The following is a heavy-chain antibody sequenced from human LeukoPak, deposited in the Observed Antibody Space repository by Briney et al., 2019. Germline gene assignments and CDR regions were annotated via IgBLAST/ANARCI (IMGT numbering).Heavy chain of an antibody. J-gene: IGHJ4*02. CDR1: GFTFSTYW. Sequence: GGSLRLSCAASGFTFSTYWMHWVRQAPGKGLGWVSRIETDGSSTSYADSVKGRFTISRDNAKNTPYLQMHSLRAEDTAVYYCARDPSAVAGFFDYWGQGTLVTVSS. CDR2: IETDGSST. V-gene: IGHV3-74*01. D-gene: IGHD6-19*01. CDR3: ARDPSAVAGFFDY.